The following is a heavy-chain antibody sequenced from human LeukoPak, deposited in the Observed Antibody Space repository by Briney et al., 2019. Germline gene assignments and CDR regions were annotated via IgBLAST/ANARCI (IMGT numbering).Heavy chain of an antibody. CDR2: NYYSGNA. V-gene: IGHV4-31*03. CDR3: ARWGLGLTYFDY. Sequence: SETLSLTCTVSGGSISSGAYYWTWIRQHPGKGLEWIGYNYYSGNAYYNPSLKSRITISVDTSKNQFSLKLSSVTAADTAVYYCARWGLGLTYFDYWGQGILVTVSS. J-gene: IGHJ4*02. D-gene: IGHD7-27*01. CDR1: GGSISSGAYY.